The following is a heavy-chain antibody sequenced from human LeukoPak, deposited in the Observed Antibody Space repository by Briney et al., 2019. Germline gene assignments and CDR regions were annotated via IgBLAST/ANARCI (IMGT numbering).Heavy chain of an antibody. V-gene: IGHV3-64*04. J-gene: IGHJ4*02. CDR2: ISINGDKT. CDR3: ARDDDTTGRYSRFDY. CDR1: GFTFSGHF. Sequence: GGSLRLSCSASGFTFSGHFMHWVRQAPGKGLEYVSSISINGDKTYYAESVKGRFTVSRDTSKHTLYLQMSSLRAEDTAVYFCARDDDTTGRYSRFDYWGQGTLVTVSS. D-gene: IGHD3-22*01.